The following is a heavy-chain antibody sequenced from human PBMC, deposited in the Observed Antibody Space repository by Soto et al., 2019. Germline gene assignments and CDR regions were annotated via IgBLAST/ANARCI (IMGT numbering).Heavy chain of an antibody. Sequence: SETLSLTCTVTGDSINNRSYYWGWIRQPPGKGLEWIGSIYYSGSTYYNPSLKSRVTISVDTSKNQFSLKLSSVTAADTAVYYCARHEPVLIAVAYFDYWGQGTLVTVSS. CDR3: ARHEPVLIAVAYFDY. CDR1: GDSINNRSYY. D-gene: IGHD6-19*01. CDR2: IYYSGST. V-gene: IGHV4-39*01. J-gene: IGHJ4*02.